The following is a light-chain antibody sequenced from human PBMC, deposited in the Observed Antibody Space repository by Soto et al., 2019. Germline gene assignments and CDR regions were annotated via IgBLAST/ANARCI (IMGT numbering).Light chain of an antibody. CDR1: RSDVGGYNY. Sequence: QSALTKPASVSGSPGQSITISCPGTRSDVGGYNYVSWYQQHPGKAPKLIIYEVSNRPSGVSNRFSGSKSGNTASLTISGLQAEDEADYYCNSYTSKSTGVFGTGTKLTVL. V-gene: IGLV2-14*01. CDR3: NSYTSKSTGV. J-gene: IGLJ1*01. CDR2: EVS.